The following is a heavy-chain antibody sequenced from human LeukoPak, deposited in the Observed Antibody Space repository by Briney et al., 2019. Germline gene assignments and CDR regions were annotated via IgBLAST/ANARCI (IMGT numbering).Heavy chain of an antibody. D-gene: IGHD3-9*01. V-gene: IGHV3-23*01. CDR3: AKWGDYDVLTGYYVSDF. J-gene: IGHJ4*02. CDR2: ISGRSGST. Sequence: GGSLRLSCAASGFIFSNYAMYWLRQAPGKGLEWVSAISGRSGSTYYADSVKGRFTISRDSSKNTLYLQMNSLRADDTAVYYCAKWGDYDVLTGYYVSDFWGQGTLVTVSS. CDR1: GFIFSNYA.